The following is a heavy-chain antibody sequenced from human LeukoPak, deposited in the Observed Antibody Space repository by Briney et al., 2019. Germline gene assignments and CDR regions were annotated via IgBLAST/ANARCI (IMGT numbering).Heavy chain of an antibody. D-gene: IGHD3-10*01. Sequence: PGGSLRLSCAASGFTFSSYSMNWVRQAPGKGLEWVSSISSSSSYIYYADSVKGRFTISRDNAKNSLYLQMNSLRAEDTAVYYCARTMVRGAMEDAFDIWGQGTMVTVSS. CDR3: ARTMVRGAMEDAFDI. CDR2: ISSSSSYI. CDR1: GFTFSSYS. J-gene: IGHJ3*02. V-gene: IGHV3-21*01.